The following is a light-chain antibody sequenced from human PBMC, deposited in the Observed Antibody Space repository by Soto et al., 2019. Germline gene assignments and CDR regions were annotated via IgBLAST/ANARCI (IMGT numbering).Light chain of an antibody. J-gene: IGKJ4*01. CDR1: QSIYSSA. Sequence: IVLTQSPGILSLSPGERATLSCRASQSIYSSALAWYQQKPAQAPRLLVYGASNRATGLPDRFSGSGSGTDFTLTISRLEPEDFAFYFCQQYGGSPVTFGGGTNLEI. CDR3: QQYGGSPVT. CDR2: GAS. V-gene: IGKV3-20*01.